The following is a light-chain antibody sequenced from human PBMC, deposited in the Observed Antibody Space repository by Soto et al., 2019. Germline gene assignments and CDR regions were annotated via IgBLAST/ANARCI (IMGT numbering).Light chain of an antibody. V-gene: IGKV3-15*01. CDR3: QQYNSWPRT. CDR1: QSVSSN. J-gene: IGKJ1*01. CDR2: GTS. Sequence: ETRMTQSPATLSVSPGERATLSCRASQSVSSNLAWYQHIPGQAPRLLIYGTSTRATGIPARFSASGSGTEFTLTISSLQSEDFAVYYCQQYNSWPRTFGQGTKVEIK.